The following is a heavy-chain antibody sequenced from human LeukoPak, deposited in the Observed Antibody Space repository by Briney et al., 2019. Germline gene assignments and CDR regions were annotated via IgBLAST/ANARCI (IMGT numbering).Heavy chain of an antibody. CDR3: ARGVGLIADYYKYYMDV. CDR2: IYTSGNA. J-gene: IGHJ6*03. CDR1: GGSISSYY. V-gene: IGHV4-4*07. Sequence: SETLSLTCTVSGGSISSYYWSWIRQPAGKGLEWIGRIYTSGNANYNPSLKSRVTMSVDTSKNQFSLKLSSVTAADTAVYYCARGVGLIADYYKYYMDVWGKGTTVTVSS. D-gene: IGHD2-15*01.